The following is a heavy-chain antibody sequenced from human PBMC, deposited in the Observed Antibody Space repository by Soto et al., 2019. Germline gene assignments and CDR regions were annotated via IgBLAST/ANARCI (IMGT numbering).Heavy chain of an antibody. CDR1: GYTFTSYD. CDR2: MNPNSGNT. V-gene: IGHV1-8*01. D-gene: IGHD2-15*01. J-gene: IGHJ4*02. Sequence: ASVKVSCKASGYTFTSYDINWVRQATGQGLEWMGWMNPNSGNTGYAQKFQGRVTMTRNTSISTAYMELSSLRSEDTAVYYCARGIFERYCSGGSCYRYYFDYWGLGTLVTVST. CDR3: ARGIFERYCSGGSCYRYYFDY.